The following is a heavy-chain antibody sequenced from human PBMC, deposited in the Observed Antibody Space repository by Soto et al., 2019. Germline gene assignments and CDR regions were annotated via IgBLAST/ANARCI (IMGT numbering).Heavy chain of an antibody. V-gene: IGHV1-69*13. Sequence: AASVKVSCKASGGTFSSYAISWVRQAPGQGLEWMGGIIPIFGTANYAQKFQGRVTITADESTSTAYMELSSLRSEDTAVYYCARGFPLWFDPWGQGTLVTVSS. CDR1: GGTFSSYA. CDR2: IIPIFGTA. J-gene: IGHJ5*02. CDR3: ARGFPLWFDP. D-gene: IGHD3-3*01.